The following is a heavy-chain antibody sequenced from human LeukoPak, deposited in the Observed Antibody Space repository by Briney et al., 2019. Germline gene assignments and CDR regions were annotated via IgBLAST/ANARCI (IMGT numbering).Heavy chain of an antibody. Sequence: ASVKVSCKASGYTFTTYAMHWVRQAPGQRPEWMGYIYTDAGNTKYSQKSQDRVAITRDTSASTVYLDLSSLRSEDTAVYYCARGSGEGLDYWGQGTLVTVSS. J-gene: IGHJ4*02. CDR1: GYTFTTYA. CDR2: IYTDAGNT. V-gene: IGHV1-3*04. CDR3: ARGSGEGLDY. D-gene: IGHD6-19*01.